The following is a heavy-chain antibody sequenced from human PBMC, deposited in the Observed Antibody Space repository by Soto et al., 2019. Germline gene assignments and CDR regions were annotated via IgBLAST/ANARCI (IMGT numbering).Heavy chain of an antibody. V-gene: IGHV4-59*12. CDR3: ARVGEYCTGGRCYSSWFDP. J-gene: IGHJ5*02. Sequence: SETLSLTCTVSGFSISSYYWSWIRQPPGKGLEWIGYIHSSGSTDYNPSLKSRVTISVHTSKNQFSLKLSSVTAADTAVYYCARVGEYCTGGRCYSSWFDPWGQGTLVTVSS. CDR2: IHSSGST. D-gene: IGHD2-15*01. CDR1: GFSISSYY.